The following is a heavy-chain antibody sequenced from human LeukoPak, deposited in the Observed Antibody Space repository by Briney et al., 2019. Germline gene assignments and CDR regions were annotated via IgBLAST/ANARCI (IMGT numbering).Heavy chain of an antibody. CDR2: ISSSGSTI. J-gene: IGHJ6*02. Sequence: GGSLRLSCAASGFTFSDYYMSWIRQAPGKGLEWVSYISSSGSTIYYADSVKGRFTMSRDNAKNSLYLQMNSLRAEDTAVYYCARREIMGYCSSTSCYPPNGMDVWGQGTTVTVSS. V-gene: IGHV3-11*01. CDR1: GFTFSDYY. D-gene: IGHD2-2*01. CDR3: ARREIMGYCSSTSCYPPNGMDV.